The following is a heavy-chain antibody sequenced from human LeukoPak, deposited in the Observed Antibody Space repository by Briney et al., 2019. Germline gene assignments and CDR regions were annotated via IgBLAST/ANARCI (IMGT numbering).Heavy chain of an antibody. CDR1: GGSISSSSYY. CDR2: IYYSGST. D-gene: IGHD6-19*01. CDR3: AGDNWGIAVALNKYYYYYYMDV. Sequence: SETLSLTCTVSGGSISSSSYYWGWIRQPPGKGLEWIGSIYYSGSTYYNPPLKSRVTISVDTSKNQFSLKLSSVTAADTAVYYCAGDNWGIAVALNKYYYYYYMDVWGKGTTVTVSS. V-gene: IGHV4-39*07. J-gene: IGHJ6*03.